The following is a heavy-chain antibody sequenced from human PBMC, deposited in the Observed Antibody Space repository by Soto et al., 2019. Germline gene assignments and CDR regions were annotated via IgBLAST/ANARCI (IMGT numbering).Heavy chain of an antibody. CDR2: TTNKVNSYTT. CDR1: GFTFSDHY. V-gene: IGHV3-72*01. CDR3: ARGAVVVPAGMGWDYYYYMDV. J-gene: IGHJ6*03. Sequence: EVQLVESGGGLVQPGGSLRLSCAASGFTFSDHYMDWVRQAPGKGLEWVGRTTNKVNSYTTKYAASVRGRFAISGDESKNSVFLQMDSLKTEDTAVYYCARGAVVVPAGMGWDYYYYMDVWGKGTTVTVSS. D-gene: IGHD2-2*01.